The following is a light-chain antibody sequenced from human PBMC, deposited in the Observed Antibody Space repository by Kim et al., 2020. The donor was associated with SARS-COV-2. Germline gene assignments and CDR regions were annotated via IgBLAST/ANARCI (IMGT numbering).Light chain of an antibody. Sequence: QSALTQPASVSGSPGQSITISCTGTSSDVGGYKYVSWYQQHPGKAPKLVIYEDGNQPSGVSIRFSGSKSGNTASLTISGLQAEDEADYYCSSYIRGSTNYVFGTGTKVTVL. CDR1: SSDVGGYKY. CDR2: EDG. V-gene: IGLV2-14*01. J-gene: IGLJ1*01. CDR3: SSYIRGSTNYV.